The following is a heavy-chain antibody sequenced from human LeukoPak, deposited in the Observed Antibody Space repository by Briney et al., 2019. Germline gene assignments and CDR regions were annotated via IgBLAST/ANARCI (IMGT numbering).Heavy chain of an antibody. CDR1: GGSISSYY. V-gene: IGHV4-59*01. CDR2: IYYSGST. CDR3: ARSDYYDSSGLVS. Sequence: PSETLSLTCTVSGGSISSYYWSWIRQPPGKGLEWIGYIYYSGSTNYNPSLKSRVTISVDTSKNQFSLKLSSVTAADTAVYYCARSDYYDSSGLVSWGQGTLVTVSS. J-gene: IGHJ5*02. D-gene: IGHD3-22*01.